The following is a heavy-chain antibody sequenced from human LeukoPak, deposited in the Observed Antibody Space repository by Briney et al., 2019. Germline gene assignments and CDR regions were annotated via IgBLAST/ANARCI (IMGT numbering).Heavy chain of an antibody. CDR2: MNPNSGNT. CDR1: GYTFTRYD. V-gene: IGHV1-8*01. J-gene: IGHJ5*02. D-gene: IGHD3-10*01. CDR3: ASDVPMVRGVIIRRPNTNWFDP. Sequence: ASVKVSCKASGYTFTRYDSNWVRQATGQGLEWMEWMNPNSGNTGYAQKFQGRVTMTRNTSISTADMELSSLRSEYTAVYYCASDVPMVRGVIIRRPNTNWFDPWGEGTLGTVSS.